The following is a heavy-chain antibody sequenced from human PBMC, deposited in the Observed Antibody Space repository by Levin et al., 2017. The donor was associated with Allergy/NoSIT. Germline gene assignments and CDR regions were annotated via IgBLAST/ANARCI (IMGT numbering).Heavy chain of an antibody. CDR1: GFTFSDYA. D-gene: IGHD3-3*01. CDR3: ANSRITRFGGVIVRYYGMDI. V-gene: IGHV3-23*01. J-gene: IGHJ6*02. CDR2: ISGRGTST. Sequence: GGSLRLSCAASGFTFSDYAISWVRQAPGKGLEWISAISGRGTSTYFADSVKGRFTISRDNSKNTVYLQMNSLRAEDTALYYCANSRITRFGGVIVRYYGMDIWGQGTTVTVSS.